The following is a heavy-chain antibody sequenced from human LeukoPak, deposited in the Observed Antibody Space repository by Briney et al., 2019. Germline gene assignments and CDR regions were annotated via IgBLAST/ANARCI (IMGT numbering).Heavy chain of an antibody. D-gene: IGHD2-2*01. CDR3: ARDLSYCSSTSCYYFDY. J-gene: IGHJ4*02. CDR1: GYTFTGYY. CDR2: INPNSGGT. V-gene: IGHV1-2*02. Sequence: ASVKVSCKASGYTFTGYYMHRVRQAPGQGLEWMGWINPNSGGTNYAQKFQGRVTMTRDTSISTAYMELSRLRSDDTAVYYCARDLSYCSSTSCYYFDYWGQGTLVTVSS.